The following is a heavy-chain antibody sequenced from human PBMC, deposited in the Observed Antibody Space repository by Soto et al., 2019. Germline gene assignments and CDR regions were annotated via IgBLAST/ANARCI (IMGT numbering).Heavy chain of an antibody. CDR1: GFSFSTYS. Sequence: QVQLVESGGGVVQPGGSLRLSCAASGFSFSTYSMPWVRQAPGKGLEWVAVISSDGSKTYYADSVKGRFTISRDNSKATLYLLMNRLSPDDTAVYFCARDPHPLTYEAYYIANWGQGALVTVSS. V-gene: IGHV3-30-3*01. D-gene: IGHD2-21*01. CDR3: ARDPHPLTYEAYYIAN. CDR2: ISSDGSKT. J-gene: IGHJ4*02.